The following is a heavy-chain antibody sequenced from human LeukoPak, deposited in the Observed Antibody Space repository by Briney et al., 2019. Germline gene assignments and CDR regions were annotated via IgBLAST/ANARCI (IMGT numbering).Heavy chain of an antibody. CDR3: AKEGSMAGTGYFDY. CDR2: IIGSGSST. Sequence: GGSLRLSRAASGFTFSSYAMSWVRQAPGKGLEWVSVIIGSGSSTYYADSVKGRFTISRDNSKNTLYLQMNSLRAEDTAIYYCAKEGSMAGTGYFDYWGQGTLVTVSS. V-gene: IGHV3-23*01. D-gene: IGHD6-19*01. CDR1: GFTFSSYA. J-gene: IGHJ4*02.